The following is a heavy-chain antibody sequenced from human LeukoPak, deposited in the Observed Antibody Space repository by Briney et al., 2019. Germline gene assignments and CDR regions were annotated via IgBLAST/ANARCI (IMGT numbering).Heavy chain of an antibody. Sequence: PGGSLRLSCVASGFTFSSYGMHWVRQAPGKGLEWEAFISYDGSNRYYVDSVKGRFTISRDNSKNTLYLQMNSLRPEDTAVYYCAKVRGPGEVSGRYYFDSWGQGTLVTVSS. CDR1: GFTFSSYG. D-gene: IGHD6-19*01. V-gene: IGHV3-30*18. CDR3: AKVRGPGEVSGRYYFDS. J-gene: IGHJ4*02. CDR2: ISYDGSNR.